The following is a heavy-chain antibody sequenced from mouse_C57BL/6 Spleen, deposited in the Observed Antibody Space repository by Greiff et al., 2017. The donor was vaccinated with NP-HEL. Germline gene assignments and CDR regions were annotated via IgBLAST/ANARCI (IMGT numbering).Heavy chain of an antibody. D-gene: IGHD1-1*01. J-gene: IGHJ2*01. CDR3: ARHEFYYYGSSYEDYFDY. V-gene: IGHV1-62-2*01. CDR2: FYPGSGSI. CDR1: GYTFTEYT. Sequence: VQLQQSGAELVKPGASVKLSCKASGYTFTEYTIHWVKQRSGQGLEWIGWFYPGSGSIKYNEKFKDKATLTADKSSSTVYMELSRLTSEDSAVYFCARHEFYYYGSSYEDYFDYWGQGTTLTVTS.